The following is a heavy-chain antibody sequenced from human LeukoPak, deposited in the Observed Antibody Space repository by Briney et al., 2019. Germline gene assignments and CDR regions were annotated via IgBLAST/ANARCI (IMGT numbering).Heavy chain of an antibody. J-gene: IGHJ4*02. V-gene: IGHV4-59*01. CDR3: ARDQAVTYFDY. CDR2: ISYSGST. Sequence: PSQTLSLTCTVSGASISSYYWSWIRHPPGKGLEWIGSISYSGSTSYTPSLKSRVTISVDTSKNQFSLKLSSVTAADTAVYYCARDQAVTYFDYWGQGTLVTVSS. CDR1: GASISSYY. D-gene: IGHD4-17*01.